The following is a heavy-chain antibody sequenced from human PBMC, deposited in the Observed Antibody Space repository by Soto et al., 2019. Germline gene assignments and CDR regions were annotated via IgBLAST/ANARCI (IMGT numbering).Heavy chain of an antibody. J-gene: IGHJ4*02. V-gene: IGHV1-8*01. D-gene: IGHD2-15*01. CDR3: ARGRGYSDGIDY. CDR1: GYTFTSYD. CDR2: MNPNSGHT. Sequence: SVKDSFKTSGYTFTSYDINWVRQATGQGLEWMGWMNPNSGHTGAAQKFQGSVTMTRDTSLSTAYMELSSLRFDDTAVYYCARGRGYSDGIDYWGQGTLVTVYS.